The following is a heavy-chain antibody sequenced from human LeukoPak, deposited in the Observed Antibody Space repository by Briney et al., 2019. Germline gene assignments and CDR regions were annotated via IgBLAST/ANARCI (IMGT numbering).Heavy chain of an antibody. CDR3: ARDYYDSSGYYGHYYYGMDV. CDR1: GFTFSSYW. CDR2: IKQDGSEK. Sequence: PGGSLRLSCAASGFTFSSYWMSWVRQAPGKGLEWVANIKQDGSEKYYVDSVKGRFTISRDNAKNSLYLQMNSLRAEDTAVYYCARDYYDSSGYYGHYYYGMDVWGQGTTVTVSS. V-gene: IGHV3-7*01. D-gene: IGHD3-22*01. J-gene: IGHJ6*02.